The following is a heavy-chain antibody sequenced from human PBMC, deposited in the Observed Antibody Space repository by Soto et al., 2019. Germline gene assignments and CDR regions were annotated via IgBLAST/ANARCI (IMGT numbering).Heavy chain of an antibody. CDR2: ISGSGGST. D-gene: IGHD3-16*02. Sequence: GGSLRLSCAASGFTFSSYAMSWVRQAPGKGLEWVSAISGSGGSTYYADSVKGRFTISRDNSKNTLYLQMNSLRAEDTAVYYCAGPYIWGSYRFQRHIDYWGQGTLVTVSS. CDR3: AGPYIWGSYRFQRHIDY. J-gene: IGHJ4*02. V-gene: IGHV3-23*01. CDR1: GFTFSSYA.